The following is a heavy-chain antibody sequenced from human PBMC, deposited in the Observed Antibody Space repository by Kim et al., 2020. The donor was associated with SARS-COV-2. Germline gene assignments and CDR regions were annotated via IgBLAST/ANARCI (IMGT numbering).Heavy chain of an antibody. J-gene: IGHJ6*02. V-gene: IGHV3-48*03. CDR2: ISSSGSTI. D-gene: IGHD2-2*01. CDR3: VRVGGEGVVVAPMDV. CDR1: GFTFSSYE. Sequence: EGSLRLSCAASGFTFSSYEMNLVRQAPGKGLEWVSYISSSGSTIYYADSVKGRFTISRDNAKNSLYLQMNSLRAEDTAVYYCVRVGGEGVVVAPMDVWGQGTTVTVSS.